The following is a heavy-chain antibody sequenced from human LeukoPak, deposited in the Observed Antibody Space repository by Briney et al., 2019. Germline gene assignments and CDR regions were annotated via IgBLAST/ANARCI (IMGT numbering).Heavy chain of an antibody. CDR2: INRDGSDK. Sequence: GGSLRLSCAASGFTFSSYWMSWVRQAPGKGLEWVANINRDGSDKYYVDPVKGRFTISRDNAKNSLYLQMNSLRAEDTAVYYCARNVYTLYWGQGTLVTVSS. V-gene: IGHV3-7*03. CDR3: ARNVYTLY. D-gene: IGHD5/OR15-5a*01. J-gene: IGHJ4*02. CDR1: GFTFSSYW.